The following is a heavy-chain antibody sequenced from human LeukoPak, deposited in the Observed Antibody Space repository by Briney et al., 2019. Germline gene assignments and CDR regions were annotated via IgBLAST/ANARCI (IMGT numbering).Heavy chain of an antibody. V-gene: IGHV3-23*01. CDR3: ATQNFDY. CDR2: IRGIDNST. J-gene: IGHJ4*02. Sequence: GGSLRLSCAASGFTFNTYGMTWVRQAPGKGLQWVSTIRGIDNSTYYADSVKGRFTISRDNSKNTLYLQMNNLRVEDTALYYCATQNFDYWGQGTLVTVSS. CDR1: GFTFNTYG.